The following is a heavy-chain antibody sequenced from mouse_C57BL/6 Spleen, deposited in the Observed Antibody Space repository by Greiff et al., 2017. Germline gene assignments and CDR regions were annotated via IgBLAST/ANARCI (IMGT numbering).Heavy chain of an antibody. CDR2: IRSKSSNYAT. J-gene: IGHJ4*01. Sequence: EVNVVESGGGLVQPKGSLKLSCAASGFTFNTYAMHWVRQAPGKGLEWVARIRSKSSNYATYYADSVKDRFTISRDDSQSMLYLQMNNLKTEDTAMYYCVREDYSNYLLAMDYWGQGTSVTVSS. CDR3: VREDYSNYLLAMDY. V-gene: IGHV10-3*01. CDR1: GFTFNTYA. D-gene: IGHD2-5*01.